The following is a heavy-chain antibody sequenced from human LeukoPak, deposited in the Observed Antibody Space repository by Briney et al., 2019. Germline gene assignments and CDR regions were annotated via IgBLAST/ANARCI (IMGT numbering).Heavy chain of an antibody. D-gene: IGHD5-18*01. CDR3: ARHRIQLWIKIKTAYYFDY. J-gene: IGHJ4*02. Sequence: SETLSLTCTVSGASITSSGYYWGWIRQPPGKGLEWIGTIYHSGSTYYNPSLKSRVTISVDTSKNQFSLKLSSVTAADTAVYYCARHRIQLWIKIKTAYYFDYWGQGTLVTVSS. CDR2: IYHSGST. V-gene: IGHV4-39*01. CDR1: GASITSSGYY.